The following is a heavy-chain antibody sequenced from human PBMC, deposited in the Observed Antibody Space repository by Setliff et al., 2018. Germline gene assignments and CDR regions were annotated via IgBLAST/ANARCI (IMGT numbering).Heavy chain of an antibody. CDR1: GGSISSYY. CDR3: ARASYYYDSSGYYGAGAFDI. CDR2: IYYSGST. D-gene: IGHD3-22*01. V-gene: IGHV4-59*01. J-gene: IGHJ3*02. Sequence: SKTLSLTCTVSGGSISSYYWSWIRQPPGKGLEWIGYIYYSGSTNYNPSLKSRVTISVDTSKNQFSLKLSSVTAADTAVYYCARASYYYDSSGYYGAGAFDIWGQGTMVTVSS.